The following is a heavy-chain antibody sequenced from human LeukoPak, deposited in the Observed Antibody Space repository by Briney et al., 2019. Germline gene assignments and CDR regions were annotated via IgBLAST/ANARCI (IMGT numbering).Heavy chain of an antibody. Sequence: HPGGSLRLSCAASGFTFSSYGMHWVRQAPGKGLEWVAFIRYDGSNKYYADSVKGRFTISRDNSKNTLYLQMNSLRAEDTAVYYCAKPESGATGFFDYWGQGTLVTVSS. D-gene: IGHD1-26*01. J-gene: IGHJ4*02. V-gene: IGHV3-30*02. CDR3: AKPESGATGFFDY. CDR1: GFTFSSYG. CDR2: IRYDGSNK.